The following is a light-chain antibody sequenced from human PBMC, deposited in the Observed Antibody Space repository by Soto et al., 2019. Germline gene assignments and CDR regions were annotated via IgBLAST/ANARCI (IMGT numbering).Light chain of an antibody. Sequence: QSALTQPPSASGSPGQSVTISCTGTSSDVGAYDYVSWYQLHPGKAPKLMVYEVSNRPSGVSNRFSGSKSGNTASLTISGLQAEDEADYYCSSYTSSTAYVFGTGTKLTVL. CDR1: SSDVGAYDY. J-gene: IGLJ1*01. CDR2: EVS. V-gene: IGLV2-14*01. CDR3: SSYTSSTAYV.